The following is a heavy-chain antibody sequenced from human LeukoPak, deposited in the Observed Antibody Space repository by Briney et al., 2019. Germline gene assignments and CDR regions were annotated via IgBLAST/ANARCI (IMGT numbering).Heavy chain of an antibody. J-gene: IGHJ4*02. D-gene: IGHD4-17*01. CDR3: AKRAAYYGDYDY. V-gene: IGHV3-30*02. CDR2: IQYDGNNK. Sequence: GGSLRLSCAASGFTFSRSGMHWVRQAPGKGLEWVTFIQYDGNNKYYADSVKGRFTISRDNSKNTLYLQMSSLRTEDTAVYYCAKRAAYYGDYDYWGQGTLVTVSS. CDR1: GFTFSRSG.